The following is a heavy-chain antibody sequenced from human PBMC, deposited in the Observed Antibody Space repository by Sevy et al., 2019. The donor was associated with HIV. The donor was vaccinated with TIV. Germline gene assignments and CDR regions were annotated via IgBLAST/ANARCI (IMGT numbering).Heavy chain of an antibody. V-gene: IGHV3-7*01. J-gene: IGHJ4*01. CDR3: VRAIAADGSF. CDR1: GFTLNSYW. Sequence: GGSLRLSCVASGFTLNSYWMSWVRQAPGKGLEWVANIKQDGSVKYYLNSVKGRFTISRDNARNLLCLQMNSLRVEDTALYYCVRAIAADGSFWGQGTLVTVSS. CDR2: IKQDGSVK. D-gene: IGHD6-13*01.